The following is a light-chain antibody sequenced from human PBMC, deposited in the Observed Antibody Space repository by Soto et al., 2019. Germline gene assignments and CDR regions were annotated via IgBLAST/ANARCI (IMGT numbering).Light chain of an antibody. Sequence: IQLTQSPSSLSASVGDSVTITCRASQGISSWLAWYQQKPGKAPKLLIYDASSLESGVPSRFSGSGSGTEFTLTISSLQPDDFATYYCQQYNSYWTFGQGTKVDIK. CDR3: QQYNSYWT. V-gene: IGKV1-5*01. CDR1: QGISSW. J-gene: IGKJ1*01. CDR2: DAS.